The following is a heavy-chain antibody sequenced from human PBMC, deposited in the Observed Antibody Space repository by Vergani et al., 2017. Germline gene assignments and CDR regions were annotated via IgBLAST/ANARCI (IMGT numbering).Heavy chain of an antibody. D-gene: IGHD3-10*02. J-gene: IGHJ5*02. CDR3: ARDLGSWAAEVDNWFDP. Sequence: QVQLQESGPGLVKPSETLSLTCTVSGGSISSYYWSWIRQPAGKGLEWIGRIYTSGSTNYNPSLKSRVTMSVDTSKNQFSLKLSSVTAADTAVYYCARDLGSWAAEVDNWFDPWGQGTLVTVSS. V-gene: IGHV4-4*07. CDR1: GGSISSYY. CDR2: IYTSGST.